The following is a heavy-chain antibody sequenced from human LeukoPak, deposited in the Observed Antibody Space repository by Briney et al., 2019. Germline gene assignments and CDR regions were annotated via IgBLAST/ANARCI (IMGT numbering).Heavy chain of an antibody. Sequence: PSETLSLTCTVSGGSVSSGTYYWSWIRQPPGKGLECIGNIYYSRSTNYNPSLKSRVTISVDTFKNQFSLKLSSVTAADTAVYYCARGYGSGWYFDYWGQGTLVTVSS. J-gene: IGHJ4*02. D-gene: IGHD6-19*01. CDR1: GGSVSSGTYY. V-gene: IGHV4-61*01. CDR2: IYYSRST. CDR3: ARGYGSGWYFDY.